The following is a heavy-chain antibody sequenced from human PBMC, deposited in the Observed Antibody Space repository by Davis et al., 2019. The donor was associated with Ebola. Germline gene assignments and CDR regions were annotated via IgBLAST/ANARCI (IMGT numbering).Heavy chain of an antibody. CDR1: GFSFSSYG. V-gene: IGHV3-30*18. Sequence: GGSLRLSCAASGFSFSSYGMHWVRQAPGKGLEWVAVISYDGSNKYYADSVKGRFTISSDNSKNTLYLQMNSLRAEDTAVYYFAKGGDMDPFSFDIWGQGTMVTVSS. CDR3: AKGGDMDPFSFDI. J-gene: IGHJ3*02. CDR2: ISYDGSNK. D-gene: IGHD2/OR15-2a*01.